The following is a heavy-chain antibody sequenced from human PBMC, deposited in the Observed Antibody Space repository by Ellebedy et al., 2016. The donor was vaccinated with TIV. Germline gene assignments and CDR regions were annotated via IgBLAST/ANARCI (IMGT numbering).Heavy chain of an antibody. V-gene: IGHV3-23*01. CDR2: ITESGGNT. CDR1: GFTFSSYW. J-gene: IGHJ4*02. CDR3: ARDLDKSSGWYGGAAY. D-gene: IGHD6-19*01. Sequence: GESLKISCAASGFTFSSYWMSWVRQAPGKGLEWVSSITESGGNTYYADSVKGRFTISRDNSKDTLFLQMNSLRAEDTAVYYCARDLDKSSGWYGGAAYWGQGTLVTVSS.